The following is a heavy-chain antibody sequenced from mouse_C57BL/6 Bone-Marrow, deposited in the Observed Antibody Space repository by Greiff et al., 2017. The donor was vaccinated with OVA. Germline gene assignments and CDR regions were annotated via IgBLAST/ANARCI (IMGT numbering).Heavy chain of an antibody. CDR1: GFTFSSYA. D-gene: IGHD4-1*01. J-gene: IGHJ4*01. CDR2: ISDGGSYT. Sequence: DVHLVESGGGLVKPGGSLKLSCAASGFTFSSYAMSWVRQTPEKRLEWVATISDGGSYTYYPDNVKGRFTISRDNAKNNLYLQMSHLKSEDTAMYYCARGRLTGTYNAMDYWGQGTSVTVSS. CDR3: ARGRLTGTYNAMDY. V-gene: IGHV5-4*01.